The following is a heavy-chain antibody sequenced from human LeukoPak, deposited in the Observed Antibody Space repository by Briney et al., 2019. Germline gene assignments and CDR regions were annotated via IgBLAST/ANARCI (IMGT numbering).Heavy chain of an antibody. CDR3: TRAGRTSTGVFDY. CDR1: GGTFSSYA. Sequence: ASVKVSCKASGGTFSSYAINWVRQAPGQGLDWMGWVSGYDGKTQYAQKFQGRVTVTIDTSTRTAYMEMRSLRSDDTAVYFCTRAGRTSTGVFDYWGQGTVVTVSS. J-gene: IGHJ4*02. D-gene: IGHD6-25*01. V-gene: IGHV1-18*01. CDR2: VSGYDGKT.